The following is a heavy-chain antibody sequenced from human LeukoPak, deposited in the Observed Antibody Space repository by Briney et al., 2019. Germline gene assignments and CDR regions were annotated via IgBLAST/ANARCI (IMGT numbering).Heavy chain of an antibody. D-gene: IGHD6-13*01. J-gene: IGHJ4*02. CDR3: ARAYSSSWYYFDY. Sequence: GASVKVSCKASGYTFTGYYMHWVRQAPGLGLEWMGRINPNSGGTNYAQKFQGRVTMTRDTSISTAYMELSRLRSDDTAVYYCARAYSSSWYYFDYWGQGTLVTVSS. CDR2: INPNSGGT. V-gene: IGHV1-2*06. CDR1: GYTFTGYY.